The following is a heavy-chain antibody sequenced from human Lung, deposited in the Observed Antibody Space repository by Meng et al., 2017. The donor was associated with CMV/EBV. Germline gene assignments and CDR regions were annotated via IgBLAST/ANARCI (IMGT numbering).Heavy chain of an antibody. J-gene: IGHJ4*02. V-gene: IGHV3-66*01. CDR2: IYRGDNT. CDR1: GFSVNDKY. D-gene: IGHD3-10*01. CDR3: TGDSQLHPNLDY. Sequence: EVQLVEAGGGLVQPGGSLGLSCATSGFSVNDKYMSWVRQPPGKGLEWVSIIYRGDNTYYADSVKGRFTVSRDNSKNTMYLQMNSLRVEDTAVYYCTGDSQLHPNLDYWGQGTLVTVSS.